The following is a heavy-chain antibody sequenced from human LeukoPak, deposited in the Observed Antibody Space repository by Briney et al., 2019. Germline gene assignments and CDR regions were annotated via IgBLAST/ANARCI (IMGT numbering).Heavy chain of an antibody. Sequence: PSETLSLTCTVSVGSISSYYWSWIRQPPGKGLEWIGYIDYSGSTNHNPSLKRRVTISVDKPKNQFSLKLSSVTDADTDVYYCARRLYYYDRTFEYWGQGTLVTVSS. V-gene: IGHV4-59*01. CDR3: ARRLYYYDRTFEY. D-gene: IGHD3-22*01. CDR1: VGSISSYY. CDR2: IDYSGST. J-gene: IGHJ4*02.